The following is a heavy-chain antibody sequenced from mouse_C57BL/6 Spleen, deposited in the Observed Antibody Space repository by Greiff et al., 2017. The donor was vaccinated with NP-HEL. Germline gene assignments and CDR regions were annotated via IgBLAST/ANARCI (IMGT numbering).Heavy chain of an antibody. J-gene: IGHJ3*01. V-gene: IGHV1-53*01. CDR2: INPSNGGT. Sequence: QVQLQQPGTELVKPGASVKLSCKASGYTFTSYWMHWVKQRPGPGLEWIGNINPSNGGTNYTEKFKSKATLTVDKSSSTAYMQLSRLTSEDSAVYYWARDYYYGSIWFAYWGQGTLVTVSA. D-gene: IGHD1-1*01. CDR3: ARDYYYGSIWFAY. CDR1: GYTFTSYW.